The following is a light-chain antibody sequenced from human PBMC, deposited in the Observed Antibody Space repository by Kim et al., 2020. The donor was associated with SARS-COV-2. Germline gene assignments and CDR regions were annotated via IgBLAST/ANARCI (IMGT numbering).Light chain of an antibody. CDR2: DAT. CDR1: QTINNK. CDR3: QQSHDWPPLT. V-gene: IGKV3-15*01. Sequence: SPGERATLSCRASQTINNKLVWYQQKPGQAPRLLIYDATTRATGVPARFMCSGSETDFTLTISSLQSEDFAVYYCQQSHDWPPLTFGQGTKVDIK. J-gene: IGKJ1*01.